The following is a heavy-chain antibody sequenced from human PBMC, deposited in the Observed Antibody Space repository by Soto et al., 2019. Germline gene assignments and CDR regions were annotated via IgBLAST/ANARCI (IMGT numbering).Heavy chain of an antibody. CDR1: GYTFTSYD. J-gene: IGHJ3*02. CDR3: AGGSSGYDAFDI. V-gene: IGHV1-8*01. Sequence: QVQLVQSGAEVKKPGASVKVSCKASGYTFTSYDINWVRQSTGQGLEWMGWMNHNSGNTGYAQKFQGRVTMTRNTSISTSYMELSSLRCEDTAVYFCAGGSSGYDAFDIGGQVPMVTVSS. D-gene: IGHD3-22*01. CDR2: MNHNSGNT.